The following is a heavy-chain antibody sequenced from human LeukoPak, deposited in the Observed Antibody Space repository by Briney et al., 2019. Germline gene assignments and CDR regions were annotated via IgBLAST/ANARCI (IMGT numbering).Heavy chain of an antibody. CDR2: INQGGSDK. Sequence: GGSLRLSCAASGFTFSGHRMSWVRQAPGKGLEWVANINQGGSDKYYVDSVKGRFTISRDNDNNVLYLQMNSLRGEDTAVYYCTRDRSPAEDDWGQGTLVTVSS. CDR3: TRDRSPAEDD. CDR1: GFTFSGHR. V-gene: IGHV3-7*01. D-gene: IGHD6-25*01. J-gene: IGHJ4*02.